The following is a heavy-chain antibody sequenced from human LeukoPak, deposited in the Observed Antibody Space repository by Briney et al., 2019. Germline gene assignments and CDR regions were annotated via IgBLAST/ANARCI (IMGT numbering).Heavy chain of an antibody. J-gene: IGHJ6*02. D-gene: IGHD3-10*01. CDR1: GGSISSYY. V-gene: IGHV4-59*01. CDR3: ARALRVTCYYGSGSYPPDV. CDR2: IYYSGST. Sequence: NPSETLSLTCTVSGGSISSYYWSWIRQPPGKGLEWIGYIYYSGSTNYNPSLKSRVTISVDTSKNQFSLKLSSVTAADTAVYYCARALRVTCYYGSGSYPPDVWGRGTTVTVSS.